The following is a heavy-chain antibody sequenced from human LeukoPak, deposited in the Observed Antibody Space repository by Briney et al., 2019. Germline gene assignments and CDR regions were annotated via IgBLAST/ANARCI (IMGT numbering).Heavy chain of an antibody. V-gene: IGHV3-48*01. CDR1: GFTFSSYS. CDR2: ISSSATTI. Sequence: GGSLRLSCAASGFTFSSYSMSWVRQAPGKGLEWISYISSSATTIQYADSVKGRFTISRDNTKNSLYLQMNSLRAEDTAMYYCASANWNNRCWGQGTLVTVSS. J-gene: IGHJ4*02. D-gene: IGHD1/OR15-1a*01. CDR3: ASANWNNRC.